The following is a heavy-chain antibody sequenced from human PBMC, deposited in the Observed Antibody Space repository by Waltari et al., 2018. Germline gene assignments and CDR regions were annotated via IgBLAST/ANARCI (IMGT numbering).Heavy chain of an antibody. D-gene: IGHD5-12*01. Sequence: EVQLVESGGGLVQPGGSLKLSCAASGFTFSGSSMHWVRQASGKGLEWVGRIRSIANSYATAYAASVKGRFTISRDDSKNTAYLQMNSLKTEDTAVYYCTSPGVATFDYWGQGTLVTVSS. J-gene: IGHJ4*02. CDR1: GFTFSGSS. CDR2: IRSIANSYAT. V-gene: IGHV3-73*02. CDR3: TSPGVATFDY.